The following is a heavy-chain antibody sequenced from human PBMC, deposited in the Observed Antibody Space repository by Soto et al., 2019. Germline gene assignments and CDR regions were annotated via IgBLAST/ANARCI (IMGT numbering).Heavy chain of an antibody. V-gene: IGHV5-51*01. J-gene: IGHJ4*02. CDR2: IYPGDSDT. D-gene: IGHD3-22*01. CDR1: GYSFTSYW. Sequence: GESLKISCRGSGYSFTSYWIGWVRQMPGKGLEWMGIIYPGDSDTRYSPSFQGQVTISADKSISTGYLQWSSLKASDTAMYYCARVTYYYDSSGYYFDYWGQGTLVTVSS. CDR3: ARVTYYYDSSGYYFDY.